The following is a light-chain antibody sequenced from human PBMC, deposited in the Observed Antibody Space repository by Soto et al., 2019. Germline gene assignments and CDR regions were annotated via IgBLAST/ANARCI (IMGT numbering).Light chain of an antibody. CDR2: GAS. V-gene: IGKV1-12*01. J-gene: IGKJ3*01. CDR3: QQGSRFPFT. CDR1: QNVSTW. Sequence: DSQITQSPSSVSASVGDRVTVTCRASQNVSTWLTWYQQTPGKAPNLLIYGASTLQRGVPSRFSGSGSGTEFTLTISSLQPEDFAIYFCQQGSRFPFTFGPGT.